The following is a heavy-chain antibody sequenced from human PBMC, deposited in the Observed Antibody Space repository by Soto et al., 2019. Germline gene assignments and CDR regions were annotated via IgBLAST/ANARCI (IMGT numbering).Heavy chain of an antibody. Sequence: GGSLRLSCAASGFTFSSYSMNWVRQAPGKGLEWVSSISSSSSYIYYADSVKGRFTISRDNAKNSLYLQMNSLRAEDTAVYYCARAGEYSSSSFDYWGQGTLVTVSS. CDR3: ARAGEYSSSSFDY. D-gene: IGHD6-6*01. CDR1: GFTFSSYS. V-gene: IGHV3-21*01. CDR2: ISSSSSYI. J-gene: IGHJ4*02.